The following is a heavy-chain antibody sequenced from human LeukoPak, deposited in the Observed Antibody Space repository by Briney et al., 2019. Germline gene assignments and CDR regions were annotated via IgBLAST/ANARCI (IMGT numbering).Heavy chain of an antibody. Sequence: SETLSLTCTVSGGSISTYYWSWIRQPAGKGLEWIGRIYTSGNTNYNPSLKSRVTISVDTSKNQFSLKLSSVTAADTAVYYCARANYYYDSSAYPPTVYYMDVWGKGTTVTISS. CDR2: IYTSGNT. V-gene: IGHV4-4*07. J-gene: IGHJ6*03. CDR1: GGSISTYY. CDR3: ARANYYYDSSAYPPTVYYMDV. D-gene: IGHD3-22*01.